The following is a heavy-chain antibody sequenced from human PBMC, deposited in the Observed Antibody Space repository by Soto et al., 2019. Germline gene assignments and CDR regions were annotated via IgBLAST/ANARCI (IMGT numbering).Heavy chain of an antibody. J-gene: IGHJ4*02. CDR1: GFRFSDYY. CDR3: ASDPYYYASGF. Sequence: QVQLVESGGGLVEPGGSLRLSCAASGFRFSDYYMTWIRQAPGQGLEWVSKISGDGTTIYYADSVKGRFTVSRDNAKNSVYLQMNSLRADDTAVYYCASDPYYYASGFWGQGTLLTVSS. CDR2: ISGDGTTI. V-gene: IGHV3-11*01. D-gene: IGHD3-10*01.